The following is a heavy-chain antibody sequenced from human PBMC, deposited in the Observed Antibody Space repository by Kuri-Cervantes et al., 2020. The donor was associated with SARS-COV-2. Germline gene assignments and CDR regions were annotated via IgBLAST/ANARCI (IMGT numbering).Heavy chain of an antibody. CDR1: GFTFSFYY. Sequence: GGSLRLSCAASGFTFSFYYMTWIRQAPGKGLEWVSSITSSGTTIYYADSVRGRFTISRDNAKNSLYLQMNSLRAEDTAVYYCARALGWTTADNFDYWGQGTLVTVSS. CDR3: ARALGWTTADNFDY. D-gene: IGHD4-17*01. CDR2: ITSSGTTI. J-gene: IGHJ4*02. V-gene: IGHV3-11*04.